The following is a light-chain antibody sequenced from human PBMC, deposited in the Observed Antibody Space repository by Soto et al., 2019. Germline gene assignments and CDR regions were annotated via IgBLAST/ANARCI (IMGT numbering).Light chain of an antibody. CDR1: SSDVGGYNY. J-gene: IGLJ2*01. CDR3: SSYTSSSPLGVV. V-gene: IGLV2-14*01. CDR2: DVS. Sequence: QSALTQPASVSGSPGQSITISCTGTSSDVGGYNYVSWYQQHPGKAPKLMIYDVSNRPSGVSNRFSGSKSGNTASLTISGRQAEDEADYYCSSYTSSSPLGVVFGGGTKLTVL.